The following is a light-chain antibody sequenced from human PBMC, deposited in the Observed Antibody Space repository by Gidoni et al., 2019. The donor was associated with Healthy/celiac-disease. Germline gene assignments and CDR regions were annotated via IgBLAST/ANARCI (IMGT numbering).Light chain of an antibody. CDR3: CSYAGSSTSYV. Sequence: QSALTQPASVSWSPGHSLTISCPGTSSDVGSYNLVSWYQQHPGKAPKLMIYEVSKRPSGVSNRFSGSKSGNTASLTISGLQAEDEADYDCCSYAGSSTSYVFGTGTKVTVL. V-gene: IGLV2-23*02. CDR1: SSDVGSYNL. J-gene: IGLJ1*01. CDR2: EVS.